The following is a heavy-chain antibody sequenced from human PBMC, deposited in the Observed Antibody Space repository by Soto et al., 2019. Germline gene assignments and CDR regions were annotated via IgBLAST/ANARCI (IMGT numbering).Heavy chain of an antibody. CDR2: ISSTGGIT. J-gene: IGHJ4*02. CDR1: GFTFNDHY. CDR3: ARRVGLRLNDY. V-gene: IGHV3-11*05. Sequence: QVQLVESGGDLVKPGGSLRLSCAASGFTFNDHYMTWFRQAPGKGLEWVSCISSTGGITKYADSVRGRFTVSRDNAKNSVFLQMDSLRDEDTAVYYCARRVGLRLNDYWGQGTLVTVSS. D-gene: IGHD1-26*01.